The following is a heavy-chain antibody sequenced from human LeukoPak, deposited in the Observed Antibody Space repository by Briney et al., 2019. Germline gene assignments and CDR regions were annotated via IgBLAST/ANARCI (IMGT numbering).Heavy chain of an antibody. CDR1: GFTFSDYY. V-gene: IGHV3-11*05. CDR3: ARAGDTMVSTGNLDY. J-gene: IGHJ4*02. D-gene: IGHD5/OR15-5a*01. CDR2: ISDSSSYT. Sequence: PGGSLRLSCAASGFTFSDYYMSWIRQAPGKGLEWGSYISDSSSYTNYADSIKGRFTISRDNARSSVSLQMNSLRAEDTAVYYCARAGDTMVSTGNLDYWGQGTLVTVSS.